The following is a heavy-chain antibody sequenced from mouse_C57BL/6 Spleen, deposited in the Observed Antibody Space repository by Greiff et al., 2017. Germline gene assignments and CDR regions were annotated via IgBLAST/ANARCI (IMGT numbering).Heavy chain of an antibody. CDR3: ARSHGSSPYYYAMDY. D-gene: IGHD1-1*01. Sequence: EVQLQQSGPELVKPGASVKISCKASGYTFTDYYMNWVKQSHGKSLEWIGDINPNNGGTSYNQKFKGKATLTVDKSSSTADMELRSLTSEDSAVYYCARSHGSSPYYYAMDYWGQGTSVTVSS. CDR1: GYTFTDYY. J-gene: IGHJ4*01. CDR2: INPNNGGT. V-gene: IGHV1-26*01.